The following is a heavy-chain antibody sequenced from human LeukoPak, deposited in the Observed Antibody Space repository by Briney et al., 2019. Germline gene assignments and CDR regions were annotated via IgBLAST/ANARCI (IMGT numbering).Heavy chain of an antibody. D-gene: IGHD3-10*01. Sequence: GASVKVSFKASGYTFTSYDINWVRQATGQGLEWMGWMNPNSGNTGYAQKFQGRVTMTRNTSISTAYMELSSLRSEDTAVYYCAREDYGSGSSHYGMDVWGQGTTVTVSS. V-gene: IGHV1-8*01. CDR3: AREDYGSGSSHYGMDV. J-gene: IGHJ6*02. CDR1: GYTFTSYD. CDR2: MNPNSGNT.